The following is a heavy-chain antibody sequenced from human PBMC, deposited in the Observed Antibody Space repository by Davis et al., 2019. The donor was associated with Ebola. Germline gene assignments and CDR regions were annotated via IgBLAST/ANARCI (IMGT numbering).Heavy chain of an antibody. CDR3: ARDVAGRAGY. CDR2: VSSSSTYI. CDR1: GFTFNKYG. J-gene: IGHJ4*02. Sequence: PGGFLRLSCAASGFTFNKYGIHWVRQAPGKGLEWVSSVSSSSTYIYYADSVKGRFTISRDNAKNSLYLQMNSLRADDTAVYYCARDVAGRAGYWGQGTLVTVSS. V-gene: IGHV3-21*01. D-gene: IGHD1-14*01.